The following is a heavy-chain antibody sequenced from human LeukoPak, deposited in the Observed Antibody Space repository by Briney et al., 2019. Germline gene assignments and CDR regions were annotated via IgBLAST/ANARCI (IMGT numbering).Heavy chain of an antibody. D-gene: IGHD6-13*01. CDR1: GGSISSYY. CDR2: IYYSGST. J-gene: IGHJ4*02. Sequence: SETLSLTCTVSGGSISSYYWGWIRQPPGKGLEWIGSIYYSGSTYYNPSLKSRVTISVDTSKNQFSLKLSSVTAADTAVYYCASSGYSSSWYGLQDYWGQGTLVTVSS. CDR3: ASSGYSSSWYGLQDY. V-gene: IGHV4-39*01.